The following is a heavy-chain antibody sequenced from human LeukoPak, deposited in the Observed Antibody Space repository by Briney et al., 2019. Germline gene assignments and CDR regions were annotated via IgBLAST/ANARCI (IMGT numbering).Heavy chain of an antibody. V-gene: IGHV4-59*01. Sequence: PPETLSLTCTVSGGSISSYYWSWIRQPPGKGLEWIGYIYYSGSTNYNPSLKSRVTISVDTSKNQFSLKLSSVTAANTAVYYCARDKDLYGMDVWGQGTTVTVSS. J-gene: IGHJ6*02. CDR1: GGSISSYY. CDR3: ARDKDLYGMDV. CDR2: IYYSGST.